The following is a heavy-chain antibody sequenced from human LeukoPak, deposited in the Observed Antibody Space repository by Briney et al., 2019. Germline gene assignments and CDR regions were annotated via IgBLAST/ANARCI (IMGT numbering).Heavy chain of an antibody. D-gene: IGHD1-26*01. Sequence: GGSLRLSCAASDFTFSSFIMNWVRQAPGKGLEWVSSITSGSGYIYYADSVKGRFTISRDNAKNSLYLQMNSLSAEDTAVYYCARIEGSYSYFDYWGQGTLVTVSS. CDR3: ARIEGSYSYFDY. CDR2: ITSGSGYI. V-gene: IGHV3-21*01. CDR1: DFTFSSFI. J-gene: IGHJ4*02.